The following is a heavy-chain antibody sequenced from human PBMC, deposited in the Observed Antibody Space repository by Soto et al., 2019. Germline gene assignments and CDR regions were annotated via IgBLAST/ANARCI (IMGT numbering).Heavy chain of an antibody. CDR3: ARLGLPSLDYYGMDV. Sequence: QVQLVQSGAEVKKPGSSVKVSCKASGGTFSSYTISWVRQAPGQGLEWMGRIIPILGIANYAQKFQGRVTITADKSTSTAYMELSSLRSEDTAVYYCARLGLPSLDYYGMDVWGQGTTVTVSS. V-gene: IGHV1-69*02. J-gene: IGHJ6*02. CDR1: GGTFSSYT. CDR2: IIPILGIA.